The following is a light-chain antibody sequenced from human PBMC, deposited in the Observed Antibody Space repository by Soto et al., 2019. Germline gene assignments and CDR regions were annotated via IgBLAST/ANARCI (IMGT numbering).Light chain of an antibody. V-gene: IGKV1-5*01. CDR2: DAS. J-gene: IGKJ1*01. CDR3: QQYNGYSWT. Sequence: DGPLCQAPSTLSTSIGNIVTITCRAIQSISSCLAWYQQKPGKAPKLLIYDASSLESGVPSRFSGSGSGTEFTLTISSLQPDDFAPYCCQQYNGYSWTFGQGTKV. CDR1: QSISSC.